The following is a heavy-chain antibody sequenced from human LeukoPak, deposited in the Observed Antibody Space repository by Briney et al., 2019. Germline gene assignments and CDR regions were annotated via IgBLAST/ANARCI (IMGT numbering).Heavy chain of an antibody. CDR3: ARDDCGGGSCSEGYYFDY. CDR2: IGAKNGNT. Sequence: ASVKVSCKASGYMFTTYGFAWVRQAPGQGLEWLGWIGAKNGNTKYAKKFQDRVTMTTDTSTTTAYMELRSLTSDDTAVYYCARDDCGGGSCSEGYYFDYWGQGSLVSVSS. V-gene: IGHV1-18*01. CDR1: GYMFTTYG. D-gene: IGHD2-15*01. J-gene: IGHJ4*02.